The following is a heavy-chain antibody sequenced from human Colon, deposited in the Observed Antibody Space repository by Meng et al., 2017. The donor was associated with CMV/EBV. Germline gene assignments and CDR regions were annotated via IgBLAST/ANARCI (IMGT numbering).Heavy chain of an antibody. CDR1: GLPFRGQY. D-gene: IGHD1-26*01. J-gene: IGHJ4*02. Sequence: LSRLVSGLPFRGQYMDWVRQAPGKGLVWVSRINVDGSTKSYANSVRGRFTVSRDNAKNTLYLQMNSLRVDDTAVYYCARGGLTSYYPSWGQGTLVTVSS. V-gene: IGHV3-74*01. CDR2: INVDGSTK. CDR3: ARGGLTSYYPS.